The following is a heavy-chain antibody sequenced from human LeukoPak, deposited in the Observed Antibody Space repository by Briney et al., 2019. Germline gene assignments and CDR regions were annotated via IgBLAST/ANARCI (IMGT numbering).Heavy chain of an antibody. CDR1: GFTFSSYA. CDR3: ARGTVPAAALYPFDY. CDR2: ISYDGSNK. D-gene: IGHD6-13*01. Sequence: GGSLRLSCAASGFTFSSYAMHWVRQAPGKGLEWVAVISYDGSNKYYADSVKGRFTISRDNSKNTLYLQMNSLRAEDTAVYYCARGTVPAAALYPFDYWGQGTLVTVSS. V-gene: IGHV3-30*04. J-gene: IGHJ4*02.